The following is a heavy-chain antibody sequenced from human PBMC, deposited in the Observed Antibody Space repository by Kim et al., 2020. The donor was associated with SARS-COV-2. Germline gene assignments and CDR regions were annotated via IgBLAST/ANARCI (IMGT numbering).Heavy chain of an antibody. Sequence: GGSLRRSCAASGFTFSSSWMNWARQAPGKGLEWVANINQDGSQKIYVDSVNGHFTISRDNAQNSLYLQMNSLRAEDTAVYYCVRSVDYWGQGTLVTVSS. V-gene: IGHV3-7*01. CDR2: INQDGSQK. CDR3: VRSVDY. J-gene: IGHJ4*02. CDR1: GFTFSSSW.